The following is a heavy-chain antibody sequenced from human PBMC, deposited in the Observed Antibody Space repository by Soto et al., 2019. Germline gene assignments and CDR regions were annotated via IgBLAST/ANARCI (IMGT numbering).Heavy chain of an antibody. CDR3: ASHPSDFCYDL. Sequence: SETLSLTCTVSGGSISSSSYYWGWIRQPPGKGLEWIGIIYYSGSTYYNPSLKSRVTISVDTSQNQFSLKLSSVTAADTAVYYCASHPSDFCYDLWSQGTLLNVSS. V-gene: IGHV4-39*01. CDR2: IYYSGST. D-gene: IGHD3-3*01. J-gene: IGHJ4*02. CDR1: GGSISSSSYY.